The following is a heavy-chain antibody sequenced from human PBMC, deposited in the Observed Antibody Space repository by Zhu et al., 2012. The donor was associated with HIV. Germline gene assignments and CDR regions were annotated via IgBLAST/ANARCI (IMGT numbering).Heavy chain of an antibody. Sequence: QLQESGPGLVKPSETLSLTCAVSGNSISSGYYWGWIRQPPGKGLEWIGTIYHSGSTYYNPSLKSRVTISVDTSKNQFSLKLSSVTAADTAVYYCARQAPSSGWPENYWGQGNPWSTVTS. CDR1: GNSISSGYY. CDR2: IYHSGST. J-gene: IGHJ4*02. D-gene: IGHD6-19*01. CDR3: ARQAPSSGWPENY. V-gene: IGHV4-38-2*01.